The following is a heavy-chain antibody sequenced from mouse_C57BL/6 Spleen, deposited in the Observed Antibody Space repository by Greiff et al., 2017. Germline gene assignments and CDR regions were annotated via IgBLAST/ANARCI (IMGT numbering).Heavy chain of an antibody. CDR2: INPGSGGT. Sequence: VQLQQSGAELVRPGTSVTVSCKASGYAFTNYLIEWVKQRPGQGLEWIGVINPGSGGTNYNEKFKGKATLTADKSSSTAYMQLSSLTSEDSAVYFCARYDYDDSFDYWGQGTTLTVSS. D-gene: IGHD2-4*01. J-gene: IGHJ2*01. V-gene: IGHV1-54*01. CDR3: ARYDYDDSFDY. CDR1: GYAFTNYL.